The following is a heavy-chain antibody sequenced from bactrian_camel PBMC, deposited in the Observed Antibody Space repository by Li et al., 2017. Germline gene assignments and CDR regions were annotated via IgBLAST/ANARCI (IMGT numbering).Heavy chain of an antibody. CDR3: AARTVPGGFITFRQQSYDQ. D-gene: IGHD5*01. V-gene: IGHV3S55*01. J-gene: IGHJ4*01. Sequence: HVQLVESGGGSVQAGSALRLACVASGYNFWTLHMAWFRQSAQREREAVATISNAGATDYAESVKDRFTITKDYTNDILYLEMNSLKPEDTAVYYCAARTVPGGFITFRQQSYDQWGRGTQVTVS. CDR1: GYNFWTLH. CDR2: ISNAGAT.